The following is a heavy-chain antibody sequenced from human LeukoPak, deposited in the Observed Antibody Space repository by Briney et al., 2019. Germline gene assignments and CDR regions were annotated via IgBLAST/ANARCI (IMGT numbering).Heavy chain of an antibody. J-gene: IGHJ4*02. Sequence: GESLKISCKGSGYRFTNYWIGWVRQKPGKGLEWMGNIWPGDSDTKYSPSFQGQVTISVDKSISTAYLQWSSLRASDTAIYYCASNLRLEYCSSSSCILDYWGQGTLVTVSS. CDR1: GYRFTNYW. CDR3: ASNLRLEYCSSSSCILDY. CDR2: IWPGDSDT. V-gene: IGHV5-51*01. D-gene: IGHD2-2*01.